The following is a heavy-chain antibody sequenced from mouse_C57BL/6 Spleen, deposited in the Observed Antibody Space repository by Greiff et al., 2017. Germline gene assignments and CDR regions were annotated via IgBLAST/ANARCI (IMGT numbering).Heavy chain of an antibody. Sequence: EVKLVESGGDLVKPGGSLKLSCAASGFTFSSYGMSWVRQTPDKRLEWVATISSGGSYTYYPDSVKGRFTISRDNAKNTLYLQMSSLKSEDTAMYYCARHEDDYDGGGFDDWGQGTTLTVSS. D-gene: IGHD2-4*01. CDR1: GFTFSSYG. V-gene: IGHV5-6*01. CDR2: ISSGGSYT. CDR3: ARHEDDYDGGGFDD. J-gene: IGHJ2*01.